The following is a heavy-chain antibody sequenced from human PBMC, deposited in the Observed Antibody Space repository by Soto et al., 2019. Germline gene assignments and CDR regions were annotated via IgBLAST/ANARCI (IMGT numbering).Heavy chain of an antibody. D-gene: IGHD3-3*01. J-gene: IGHJ6*02. V-gene: IGHV4-31*03. Sequence: SETLSLTCTVSGGSISSGGYYWSWIRQLPGKGLEWMGYIYRSGNAYYNPSLESRLTISVDTSKNQFSLKLSSVTAADTAVYYCARKNDFSRGYFYYSGLDVWGHRTTVTVSS. CDR1: GGSISSGGYY. CDR2: IYRSGNA. CDR3: ARKNDFSRGYFYYSGLDV.